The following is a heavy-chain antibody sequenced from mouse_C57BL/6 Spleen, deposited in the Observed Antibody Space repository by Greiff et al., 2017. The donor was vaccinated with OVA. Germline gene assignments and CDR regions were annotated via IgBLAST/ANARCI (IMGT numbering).Heavy chain of an antibody. V-gene: IGHV1-74*01. D-gene: IGHD4-1*01. Sequence: QVQLKQPGAELVKPGASVKVSCKASGYTFTSYWMHWVKQRPGQGLEWIGRIHPSDSDTNYNQKFKGKATLTVDKSSSTAYMQLSSLTSEDSAVYYCAIRRDWDQDAMDDWGQGTSVTVSS. J-gene: IGHJ4*01. CDR1: GYTFTSYW. CDR2: IHPSDSDT. CDR3: AIRRDWDQDAMDD.